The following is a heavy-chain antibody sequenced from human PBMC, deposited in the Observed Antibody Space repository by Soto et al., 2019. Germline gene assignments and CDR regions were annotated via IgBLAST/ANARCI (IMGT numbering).Heavy chain of an antibody. D-gene: IGHD3-22*01. CDR1: GASTSTLY. CDR3: ARGRTVRNYADDSSDYFYFFDY. CDR2: VYTTGST. J-gene: IGHJ4*02. Sequence: SETLSLTYTVSGASTSTLYWGWMRQSPGKALEWIGYVYTTGSTNYNPSLKGRVTISVDRSKNQFSLKLTSANAADTAVDYCARGRTVRNYADDSSDYFYFFDYWGQGTQVTVSS. V-gene: IGHV4-4*08.